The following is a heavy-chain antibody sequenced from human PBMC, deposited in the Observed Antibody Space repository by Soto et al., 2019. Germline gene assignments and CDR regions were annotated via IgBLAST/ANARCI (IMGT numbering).Heavy chain of an antibody. J-gene: IGHJ6*02. CDR3: AKDRLANPPYYYFYYGMDV. CDR1: GFTFRSYG. CDR2: ISFDGTNK. V-gene: IGHV3-30*18. Sequence: GGSLRLSCAASGFTFRSYGVHWVRQAPGKGLEWVAIISFDGTNKYYPDSVKGRFTISRDKSKNTLYLQMNSLRVEDTAVYYCAKDRLANPPYYYFYYGMDVWGHGTTVTVSS.